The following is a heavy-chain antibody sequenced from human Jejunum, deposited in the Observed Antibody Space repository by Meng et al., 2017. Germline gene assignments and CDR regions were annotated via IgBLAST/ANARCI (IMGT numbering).Heavy chain of an antibody. D-gene: IGHD6-19*01. V-gene: IGHV4-61*01. Sequence: QVPMRELGPGPVRPSETLLLMCTVSGGSVNIRTYYWSWIRQPPGKGLEWIAYIDNSGSTNYNPSLKSRVIISVDTSKNQFYLQMSSLTAADTAVYYCARAAAGTGFGYFDLWGRGTLVTVSS. J-gene: IGHJ2*01. CDR2: IDNSGST. CDR3: ARAAAGTGFGYFDL. CDR1: GGSVNIRTYY.